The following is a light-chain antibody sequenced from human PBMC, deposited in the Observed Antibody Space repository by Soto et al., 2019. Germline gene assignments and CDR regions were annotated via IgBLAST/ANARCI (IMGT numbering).Light chain of an antibody. CDR3: CSYAGSSTYV. J-gene: IGLJ1*01. V-gene: IGLV2-23*01. CDR1: SSDVGSYNF. Sequence: QSAPTQPASVSGSPGQSITISCTGTSSDVGSYNFVSWYQQHPGKAPKLMIYEASKRPSGVSNRFSGSKSGNTASLTISGLQPEDEADYYCCSYAGSSTYVFGAGTKLTVL. CDR2: EAS.